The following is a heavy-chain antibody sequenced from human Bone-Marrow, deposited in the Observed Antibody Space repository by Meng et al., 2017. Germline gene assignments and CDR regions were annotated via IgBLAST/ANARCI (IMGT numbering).Heavy chain of an antibody. CDR2: IYYSGST. CDR1: GGSISSYY. CDR3: ARETCGGYYGPGNGLDY. J-gene: IGHJ4*02. D-gene: IGHD3-10*01. Sequence: SETLSLTCTVSGGSISSYYWSWIRQPPGKGLEWIGYIYYSGSTNYNPSLKSRVTISVDTCKNQFSLKLSSVTAADTAVYYCARETCGGYYGPGNGLDYWGQGTLVTVSS. V-gene: IGHV4-59*01.